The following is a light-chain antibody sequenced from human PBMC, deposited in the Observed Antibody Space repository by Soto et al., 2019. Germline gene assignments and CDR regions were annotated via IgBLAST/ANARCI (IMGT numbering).Light chain of an antibody. J-gene: IGLJ2*01. V-gene: IGLV2-14*01. CDR1: SSDVGGYNY. CDR2: DVS. Sequence: QSVLTQPASVSGSPGQSITISCTGTSSDVGGYNYVSWYQQHPGKAPKLMIYDVSNRPSGVSNRFSGSKSGNTASLTISGLQAEDEADYYCAAWADSLKGPVFGGGTKLTVL. CDR3: AAWADSLKGPV.